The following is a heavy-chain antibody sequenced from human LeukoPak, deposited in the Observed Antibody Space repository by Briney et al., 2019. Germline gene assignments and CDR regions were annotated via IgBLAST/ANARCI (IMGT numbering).Heavy chain of an antibody. CDR3: TRNDASGLDY. V-gene: IGHV1-2*06. Sequence: ASVKVSCKASGYTLTAYYIYWVRQAPGQGLEWMGRINPNSGGTDYAQNFQGRVTMTRDTSISTAYMELSRLRSDDTAVYYCTRNDASGLDYWGQGTLVTVSS. CDR2: INPNSGGT. J-gene: IGHJ4*02. CDR1: GYTLTAYY. D-gene: IGHD3-10*01.